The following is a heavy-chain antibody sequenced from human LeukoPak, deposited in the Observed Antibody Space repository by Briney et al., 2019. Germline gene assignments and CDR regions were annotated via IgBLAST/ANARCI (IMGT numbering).Heavy chain of an antibody. Sequence: SETLSLTCAVYSGSFSGYYWSWIRQPPGKGLEWIGEINHSGSSNYNPSLKSRVTISVDTSKNQFSLKLSSVTAADTAVYYCARGRTRSPTIFGKSWFDPWGQGTLVTVSS. D-gene: IGHD3-3*01. J-gene: IGHJ5*02. CDR1: SGSFSGYY. V-gene: IGHV4-34*01. CDR2: INHSGSS. CDR3: ARGRTRSPTIFGKSWFDP.